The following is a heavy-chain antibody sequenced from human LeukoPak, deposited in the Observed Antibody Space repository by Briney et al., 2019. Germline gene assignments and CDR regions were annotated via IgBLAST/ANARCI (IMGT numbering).Heavy chain of an antibody. J-gene: IGHJ5*02. CDR1: GFTFDDYA. D-gene: IGHD2-8*01. V-gene: IGHV3-9*01. Sequence: GRSLRLSCAASGFTFDDYAMHWVRQAPGKGLEWVSGISWNSGSIGYGDSVKGRFTISRDNAKSSLYLQLNDLRAEDTAVYYCVRDFQWSLGSWGQGTPVTVSS. CDR2: ISWNSGSI. CDR3: VRDFQWSLGS.